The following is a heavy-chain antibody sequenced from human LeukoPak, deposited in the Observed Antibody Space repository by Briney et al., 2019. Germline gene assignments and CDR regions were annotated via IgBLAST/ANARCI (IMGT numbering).Heavy chain of an antibody. CDR3: ARGLGTEDY. J-gene: IGHJ4*02. Sequence: RPSETLSLTCTVSGGSISSSRYYWGWIRQPPGKGLEWIGSIYYSGNTYHNPSLKSRVTISLDTSKNQFSLKLSSVTAADTAVYYCARGLGTEDYWGQGTLVTVSS. V-gene: IGHV4-39*07. D-gene: IGHD3/OR15-3a*01. CDR1: GGSISSSRYY. CDR2: IYYSGNT.